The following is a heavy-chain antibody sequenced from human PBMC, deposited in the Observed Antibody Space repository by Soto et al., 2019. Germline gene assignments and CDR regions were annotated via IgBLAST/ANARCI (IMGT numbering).Heavy chain of an antibody. Sequence: GGSLRLSCAASGFTFSSYGMHWVRQAPGKGLEWVAVISYDGSNKYYADSVKGRFTISRDNSKNTLYLQMNSLRAEDTAVYYCAKNPTHDYGDPTLDYYYGMDVWGQGTTVTVSS. D-gene: IGHD4-17*01. J-gene: IGHJ6*02. CDR2: ISYDGSNK. V-gene: IGHV3-30*18. CDR1: GFTFSSYG. CDR3: AKNPTHDYGDPTLDYYYGMDV.